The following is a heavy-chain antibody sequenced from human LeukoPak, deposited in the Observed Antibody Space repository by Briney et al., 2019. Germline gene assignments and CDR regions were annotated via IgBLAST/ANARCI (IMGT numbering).Heavy chain of an antibody. Sequence: SETLSLTCTVSGYSISSGYYWGWIRQPPGKGLEWIGSIYHSGSTYYNPSLKSRVTISVDTSKNQFSLELRSVTAADTAVYYCARLFSGVNYMDVWGKGTTVIVSS. CDR1: GYSISSGYY. CDR2: IYHSGST. CDR3: ARLFSGVNYMDV. V-gene: IGHV4-38-2*02. J-gene: IGHJ6*03. D-gene: IGHD3-10*01.